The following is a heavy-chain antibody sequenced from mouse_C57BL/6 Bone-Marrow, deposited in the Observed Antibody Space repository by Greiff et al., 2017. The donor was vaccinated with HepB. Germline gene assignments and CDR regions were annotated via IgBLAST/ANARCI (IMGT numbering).Heavy chain of an antibody. CDR3: TRKPKGVITTVVAPYYFDY. J-gene: IGHJ2*01. CDR2: IYPGNSDT. CDR1: GYTFTSYW. Sequence: VQLQQSGTVLARPGASVKMSCKTSGYTFTSYWMHWVKQRPGQGLEWIGAIYPGNSDTSYNQKFKGKAKLTAVTSASTAYMELSSLTNEDSAVYYCTRKPKGVITTVVAPYYFDYWGQGTTLTVSS. D-gene: IGHD1-1*01. V-gene: IGHV1-5*01.